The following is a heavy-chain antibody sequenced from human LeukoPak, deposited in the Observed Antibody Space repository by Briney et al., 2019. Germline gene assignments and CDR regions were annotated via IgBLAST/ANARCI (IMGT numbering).Heavy chain of an antibody. CDR3: TTVVGRLGESSLQRDY. J-gene: IGHJ4*02. D-gene: IGHD3-16*02. Sequence: PGGSLRLSCAASGFTVSSNHMSWVRQAPGKGLEWVGRIKSKTDGGTTDYAAPVKGKFTISRDDSESTLYLQMSSLITEDTAVYYCTTVVGRLGESSLQRDYWGQGTLVTVSS. V-gene: IGHV3-15*01. CDR1: GFTVSSNH. CDR2: IKSKTDGGTT.